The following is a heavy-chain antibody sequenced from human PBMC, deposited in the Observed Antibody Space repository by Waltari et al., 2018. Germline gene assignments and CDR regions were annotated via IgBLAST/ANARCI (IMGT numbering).Heavy chain of an antibody. Sequence: QVQLVQSGAGGKTPGASVKVSCNASGYTFTGYHIHWVRQSPGQGLEWMGRINPNRGGTNYAQKFQGRFTITRDTSISTAYMDLSRLRSDDTAVYYCARSYCSGGSCYEGSTNWFDPWGQGTLVTVSS. J-gene: IGHJ5*02. CDR3: ARSYCSGGSCYEGSTNWFDP. CDR1: GYTFTGYH. CDR2: INPNRGGT. D-gene: IGHD2-15*01. V-gene: IGHV1-2*06.